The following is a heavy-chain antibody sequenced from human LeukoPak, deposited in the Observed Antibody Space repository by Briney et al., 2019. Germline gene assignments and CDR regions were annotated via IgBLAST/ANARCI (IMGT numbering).Heavy chain of an antibody. V-gene: IGHV3-30*03. CDR1: GFTFSTYG. Sequence: PGRSLRLSCAASGFTFSTYGMHWVRQAPGKGLEWVAVISYDGSNKYYADSVKGRFTISRDNSRNTLYLQMNSLRAEDTALYYCATDSSPDYWGQGTQVTVSS. D-gene: IGHD6-13*01. CDR3: ATDSSPDY. J-gene: IGHJ4*02. CDR2: ISYDGSNK.